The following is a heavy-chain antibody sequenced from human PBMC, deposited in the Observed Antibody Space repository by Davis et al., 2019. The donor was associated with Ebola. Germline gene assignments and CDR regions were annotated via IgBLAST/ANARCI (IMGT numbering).Heavy chain of an antibody. J-gene: IGHJ6*02. Sequence: GESLKISCAASGFTFSSYAMSWVRQAPGKGLEWVSSISPTSAHIYSAVSLKGRFTISRDNATNPLFMQLKSLRAEDTAVYYRARADALAGKKDYDYGMDVWGQGTTVTVSS. CDR3: ARADALAGKKDYDYGMDV. CDR2: ISPTSAHI. V-gene: IGHV3-21*01. D-gene: IGHD6-19*01. CDR1: GFTFSSYA.